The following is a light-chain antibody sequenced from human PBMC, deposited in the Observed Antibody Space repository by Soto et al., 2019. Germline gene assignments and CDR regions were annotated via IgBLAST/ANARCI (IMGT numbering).Light chain of an antibody. CDR3: QESYSTS. Sequence: IQMTQSPSTLSASVGDRVTITCRASQSLNSLLAWYQQKPGRAPKLLIYDASTLQSGVPSRFSGSGSGTDFTLTISSLQPEDIATYYCQESYSTSFAQGTKVDIK. V-gene: IGKV1-39*01. CDR2: DAS. J-gene: IGKJ1*01. CDR1: QSLNSL.